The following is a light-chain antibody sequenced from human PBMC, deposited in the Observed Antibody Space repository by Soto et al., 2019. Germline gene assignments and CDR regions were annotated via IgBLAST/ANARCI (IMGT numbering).Light chain of an antibody. CDR1: QSVSNNY. Sequence: EIVWTESPGTLSLSPRERATLSCRASQSVSNNYLAWYQQKPGQAPRLLIYGASNRATGIPDRFSGSGSGTDFTLTISRLEPEDFAVYYCQQYGSSGTFGQGTKVDIK. CDR2: GAS. J-gene: IGKJ1*01. V-gene: IGKV3-20*01. CDR3: QQYGSSGT.